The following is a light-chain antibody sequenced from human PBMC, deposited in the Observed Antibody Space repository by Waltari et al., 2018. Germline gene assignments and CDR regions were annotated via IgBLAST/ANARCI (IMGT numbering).Light chain of an antibody. V-gene: IGKV1-9*01. CDR1: QGISSY. CDR2: AAS. CDR3: HQGNTYPLN. J-gene: IGKJ4*01. Sequence: DIQLTQSPSFLSASVGDRVTITCRASQGISSYLTWFQQKPGKAPKLLIYAASTLQSGVPSRFSGSGSWTEFTLTISSLQPEDFATYYWHQGNTYPLNFGGGTKVEIK.